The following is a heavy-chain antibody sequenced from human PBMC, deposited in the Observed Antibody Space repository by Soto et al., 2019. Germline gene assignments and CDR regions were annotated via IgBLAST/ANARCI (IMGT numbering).Heavy chain of an antibody. CDR3: ARVPCGGDCFSDY. Sequence: GGSLRLSCAASGFTFSSYWMHWVRQAPGKGLVWVSRINSDGSSTSYADSVKGRFTISRDNAKNTLYLQMNSLRAEDTAVYYCARVPCGGDCFSDYWGQGTLVTVSS. V-gene: IGHV3-74*01. CDR2: INSDGSST. J-gene: IGHJ4*02. CDR1: GFTFSSYW. D-gene: IGHD2-21*02.